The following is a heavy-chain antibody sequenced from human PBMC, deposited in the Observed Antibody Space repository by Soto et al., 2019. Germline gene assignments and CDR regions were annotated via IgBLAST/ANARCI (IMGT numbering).Heavy chain of an antibody. CDR2: IDTDNGNT. J-gene: IGHJ3*01. D-gene: IGHD3-10*01. V-gene: IGHV1-3*04. CDR3: EREFPKPYFFFMGPL. Sequence: GASVKVSCKASRYTFTAYAMHWVRQAPGQRLEWMGWIDTDNGNTKYSQKFQDRVSITRDTSASTAYMELSSLRSEDTAIYYCEREFPKPYFFFMGPLWGQGKMVTVSS. CDR1: RYTFTAYA.